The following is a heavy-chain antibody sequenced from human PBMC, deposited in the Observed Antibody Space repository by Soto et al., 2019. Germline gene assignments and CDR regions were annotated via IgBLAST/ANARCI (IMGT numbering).Heavy chain of an antibody. V-gene: IGHV1-2*04. CDR2: INPNSGGT. D-gene: IGHD2-2*01. CDR1: GYTFTGYY. J-gene: IGHJ5*02. CDR3: ARGGIVVVPAARDWFDP. Sequence: QVQLVQPGAEVKKPGASVKVSCKASGYTFTGYYMHWVRQAPGQGLKWMGWINPNSGGTNYAQKFQGWVTMTRDTSISTAYMELSRLRSDDTAVYYCARGGIVVVPAARDWFDPWGQGTLVTVSS.